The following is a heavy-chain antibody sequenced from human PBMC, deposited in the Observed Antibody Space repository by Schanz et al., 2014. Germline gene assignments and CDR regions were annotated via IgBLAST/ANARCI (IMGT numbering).Heavy chain of an antibody. Sequence: QLVQSGAEVKKPGASVKVSCKASGFTLTSHFMHWLRQAPGQGLEWMGLINPIDGSTAYVWGFHGSVTMTRDTSTTTVYMYLSSLRSEDTAVYYCARGSCTASGCYDAFDLWGQGTLVTVSS. CDR2: INPIDGST. J-gene: IGHJ3*01. CDR3: ARGSCTASGCYDAFDL. V-gene: IGHV1-46*01. D-gene: IGHD2-2*01. CDR1: GFTLTSHF.